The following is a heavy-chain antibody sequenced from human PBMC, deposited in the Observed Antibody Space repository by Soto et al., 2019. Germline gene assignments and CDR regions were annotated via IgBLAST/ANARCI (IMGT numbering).Heavy chain of an antibody. CDR1: GFTFSGSA. D-gene: IGHD5-12*01. Sequence: EVQLVESGGGLVQPGGSLKLSCAVSGFTFSGSAIHWVRQTPGKGLEWVGRIRSKTNNYATAYAASVKGRFTISRDDAKNTAYMQMNSLKTEDTAVYYCTGRGDGYNGDYWGQGSLVTVS. J-gene: IGHJ4*02. V-gene: IGHV3-73*02. CDR3: TGRGDGYNGDY. CDR2: IRSKTNNYAT.